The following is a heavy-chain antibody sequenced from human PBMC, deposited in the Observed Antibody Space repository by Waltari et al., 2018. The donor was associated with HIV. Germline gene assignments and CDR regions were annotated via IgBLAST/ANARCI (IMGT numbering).Heavy chain of an antibody. V-gene: IGHV4-31*03. J-gene: IGHJ4*02. D-gene: IGHD2-15*01. Sequence: QVQLQESGPGLVKPSPTLSLTCTVSGGSINNAGYSWTLIPQHPGKGMGWSGYIYYSGSTYYNPSLKRRVTISVDRSKNQFSLKLSSVTAADTAVYYCARGSAYCSGGSCYLVGYFDYWGQGTLVTVSS. CDR1: GGSINNAGYS. CDR2: IYYSGST. CDR3: ARGSAYCSGGSCYLVGYFDY.